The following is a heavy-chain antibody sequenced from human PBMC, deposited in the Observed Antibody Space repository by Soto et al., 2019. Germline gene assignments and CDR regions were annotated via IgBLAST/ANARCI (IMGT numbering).Heavy chain of an antibody. J-gene: IGHJ4*02. D-gene: IGHD3-3*01. CDR1: GFTFSSYG. V-gene: IGHV3-33*01. CDR2: IWYDGSNK. CDR3: ARDRTIFDQHHFDY. Sequence: GGSLRLSCAASGFTFSSYGMHWVRQAPGKGLEWVAVIWYDGSNKYYADSVKGRFTISRDNSKNTLYLQMNSLRAEDTAVYYCARDRTIFDQHHFDYWGQGTLVTVSS.